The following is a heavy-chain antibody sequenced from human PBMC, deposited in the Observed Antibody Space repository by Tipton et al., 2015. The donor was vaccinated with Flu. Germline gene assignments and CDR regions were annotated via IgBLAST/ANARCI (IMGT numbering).Heavy chain of an antibody. Sequence: TLSLTCTVSGASISSRSYYWGWIRQPPGKGLEWIGCIYSSGITTYNPSLKSRVTVSLDTSKNQVSLKMTSVTAADTAVYYCARLLKGRGWGLAYWGRGTLVTVSS. J-gene: IGHJ4*02. CDR3: ARLLKGRGWGLAY. D-gene: IGHD2-21*02. CDR1: GASISSRSYY. CDR2: IYSSGIT. V-gene: IGHV4-39*07.